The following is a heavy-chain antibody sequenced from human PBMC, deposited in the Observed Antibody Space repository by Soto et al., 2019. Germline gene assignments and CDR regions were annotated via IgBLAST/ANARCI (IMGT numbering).Heavy chain of an antibody. V-gene: IGHV3-48*03. J-gene: IGHJ4*02. Sequence: WGSLRLSCAASGFTFSSFEMNWVRQAPGKGLEWVSKIGSSGSTIWYADSVKGRFTISRDNAKNSLYLQMNSLRGEDTAVYYCARATYSSSYYFDSWGQGTLVTVSS. D-gene: IGHD6-6*01. CDR2: IGSSGSTI. CDR3: ARATYSSSYYFDS. CDR1: GFTFSSFE.